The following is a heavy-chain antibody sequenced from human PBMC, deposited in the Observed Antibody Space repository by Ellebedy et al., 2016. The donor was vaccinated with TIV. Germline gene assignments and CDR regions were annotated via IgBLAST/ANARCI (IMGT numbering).Heavy chain of an antibody. Sequence: ASVKVSCKASGHTFRGYYIHWVRQAPGQGLEWMGWINPNSGGTNHAQKFQGRLTLTTETFINTAYMELNRLTSDDTAMYYCARDEVVGASRGYQFYGMDVWGQGTTVTVSS. CDR1: GHTFRGYY. V-gene: IGHV1-2*02. CDR3: ARDEVVGASRGYQFYGMDV. J-gene: IGHJ6*02. CDR2: INPNSGGT. D-gene: IGHD6-25*01.